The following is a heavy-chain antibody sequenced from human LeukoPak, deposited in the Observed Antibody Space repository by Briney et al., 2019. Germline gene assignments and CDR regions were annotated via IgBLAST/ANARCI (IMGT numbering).Heavy chain of an antibody. Sequence: SETLSLTCAVSGGSVSSGSYYWSWIRQPPGKGLEWIGYVYYHGGTNYNPSLKSRVTISVDTSKNQFSLKLTSVTAADTAVYYCARRVGTRDWYFDLWGRGTLVTVSS. CDR3: ARRVGTRDWYFDL. J-gene: IGHJ2*01. CDR2: VYYHGGT. D-gene: IGHD1-14*01. V-gene: IGHV4-61*01. CDR1: GGSVSSGSYY.